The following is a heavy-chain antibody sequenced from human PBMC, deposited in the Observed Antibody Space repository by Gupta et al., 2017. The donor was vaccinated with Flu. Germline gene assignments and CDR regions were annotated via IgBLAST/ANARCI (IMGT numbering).Heavy chain of an antibody. D-gene: IGHD2-21*01. CDR3: ASAIRRPVGPFGD. CDR1: SSNYY. J-gene: IGHJ4*02. Sequence: SSNYYWAWIRQSPGKGPEWIGSGFHSGTTYYSPSLQSRVTISVDTSKNQFSLKVNSVTAADTAVYYCASAIRRPVGPFGDWGQGTLVTVSS. CDR2: GFHSGTT. V-gene: IGHV4-39*01.